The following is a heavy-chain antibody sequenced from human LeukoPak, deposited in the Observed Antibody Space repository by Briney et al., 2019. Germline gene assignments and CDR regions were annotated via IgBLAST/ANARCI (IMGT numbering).Heavy chain of an antibody. V-gene: IGHV1-24*01. D-gene: IGHD3-9*01. J-gene: IGHJ5*02. CDR2: FDPEDGET. CDR1: GYTLTELS. Sequence: GASGKVSCKVSGYTLTELSMHWVRQAPGKGLEWMGGFDPEDGETIYAQKFQGRVTMTEDTSTDTAYMELSSLRSEDTAVYYCATEKIDLRYLRGFDPWGQGTLVTVSS. CDR3: ATEKIDLRYLRGFDP.